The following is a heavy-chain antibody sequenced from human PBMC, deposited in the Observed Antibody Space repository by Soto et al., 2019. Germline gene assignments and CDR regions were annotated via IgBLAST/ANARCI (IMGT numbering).Heavy chain of an antibody. CDR3: AKSGKGGDYYYYYGMDV. J-gene: IGHJ6*02. CDR1: GFTFDDYT. V-gene: IGHV3-43*01. D-gene: IGHD3-16*01. Sequence: VGSLRLSCAASGFTFDDYTMHWVRQAPGKGLEWVSLISWDGGSTYYADSVKGRFTISRDNSKNSLYLQMNSLRTEDTALYYCAKSGKGGDYYYYYGMDVWGQGTTVTVSS. CDR2: ISWDGGST.